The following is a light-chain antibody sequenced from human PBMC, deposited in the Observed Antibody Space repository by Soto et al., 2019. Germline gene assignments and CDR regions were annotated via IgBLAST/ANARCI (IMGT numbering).Light chain of an antibody. Sequence: IVLTQSPGTLSLSAGERATLSCRASQSVSSSYLAWYQQKPGQAPRLLIYGASSRATGIPDRFSCSGSGKDFTLTINRLEPEDFAVYYCQQYGSSPRTFGQGTKVDI. CDR1: QSVSSSY. CDR3: QQYGSSPRT. CDR2: GAS. V-gene: IGKV3-20*01. J-gene: IGKJ1*01.